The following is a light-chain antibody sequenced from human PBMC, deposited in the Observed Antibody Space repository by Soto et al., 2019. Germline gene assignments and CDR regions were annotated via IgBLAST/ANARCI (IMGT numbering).Light chain of an antibody. J-gene: IGLJ2*01. V-gene: IGLV2-11*01. Sequence: QSVLTQPRSVSGSPGQSVTMSCTGTSSDVGGYNYVSWYQQHPGKAPKLIISDVSERPSGVPARFSGSKSGNTASLTISGLQAEDEADYYCCSHAGTTMWIFGGGTKVTVL. CDR3: CSHAGTTMWI. CDR2: DVS. CDR1: SSDVGGYNY.